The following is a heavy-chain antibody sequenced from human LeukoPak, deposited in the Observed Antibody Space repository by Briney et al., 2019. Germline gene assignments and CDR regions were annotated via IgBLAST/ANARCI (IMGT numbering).Heavy chain of an antibody. V-gene: IGHV3-21*01. CDR3: AREGRQNVYLHYFDY. Sequence: PGGSLRLSCAASGFTFSSYSMNWVRQAPGKGLEWVSSISSSSSYIYYADSVKGRFTISRDNAKNSLYLQMNSLRAEDTAVYYCAREGRQNVYLHYFDYWGQGTLVTVSS. CDR1: GFTFSSYS. D-gene: IGHD1-14*01. CDR2: ISSSSSYI. J-gene: IGHJ4*02.